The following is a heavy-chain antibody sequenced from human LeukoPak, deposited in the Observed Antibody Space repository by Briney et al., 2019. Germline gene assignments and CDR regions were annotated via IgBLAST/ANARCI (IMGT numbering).Heavy chain of an antibody. CDR2: ISSSDSTI. CDR1: GFTFSSYE. D-gene: IGHD5-24*01. V-gene: IGHV3-48*03. CDR3: ARDFRERWLQDYYYHGMDV. Sequence: PGGSLRLSCAASGFTFSSYEMSWVRQAPGKGLEWVSYISSSDSTIYYADSVKGRFTISRDNAKNSLYLQMNSLRAEDTAVYYCARDFRERWLQDYYYHGMDVWGQGTTVTVSS. J-gene: IGHJ6*02.